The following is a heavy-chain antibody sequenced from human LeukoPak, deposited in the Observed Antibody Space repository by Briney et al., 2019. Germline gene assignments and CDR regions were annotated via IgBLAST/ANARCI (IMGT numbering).Heavy chain of an antibody. Sequence: GGSLRLSCAASGFTFSSYAIDWVRQAPGEGLEWVAVISSDGSTKYYADSVRGRFTISRDNSKNTQYLQMNSLRVEDTSVYYCARDAFGMDVWGQGTTVTVAS. D-gene: IGHD3-16*01. V-gene: IGHV3-30*04. J-gene: IGHJ6*02. CDR1: GFTFSSYA. CDR2: ISSDGSTK. CDR3: ARDAFGMDV.